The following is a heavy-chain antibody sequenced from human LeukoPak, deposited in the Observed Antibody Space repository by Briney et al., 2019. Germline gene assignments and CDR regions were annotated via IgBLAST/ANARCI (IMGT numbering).Heavy chain of an antibody. CDR2: ISPHSGFT. CDR3: ARQTGDDALDF. CDR1: GYTLTGHY. V-gene: IGHV1-2*02. D-gene: IGHD7-27*01. J-gene: IGHJ3*01. Sequence: GASVKVSCKASGYTLTGHYIHWVRQAPGQGLEWMGWISPHSGFTMYPQRFQGRVTTTTDTSISTAFLEVRRLRSDDTAAYYCARQTGDDALDFWGQGTMINVYS.